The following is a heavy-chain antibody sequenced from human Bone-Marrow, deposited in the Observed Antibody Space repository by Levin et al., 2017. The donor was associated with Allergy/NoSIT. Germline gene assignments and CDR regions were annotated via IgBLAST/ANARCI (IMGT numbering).Heavy chain of an antibody. CDR2: VSGSGDQT. D-gene: IGHD3-10*01. CDR1: KFIFKNYA. CDR3: AKGGVAAPPFY. J-gene: IGHJ4*02. V-gene: IGHV3-23*01. Sequence: PGGSLRLSCAASKFIFKNYAMAWLRQAPVQGLEWVSAVSGSGDQTYHADSVRGRFTISRDNSKDTLFLQMNNLRAEDTAVYFCAKGGVAAPPFYWGQGTLVTVSS.